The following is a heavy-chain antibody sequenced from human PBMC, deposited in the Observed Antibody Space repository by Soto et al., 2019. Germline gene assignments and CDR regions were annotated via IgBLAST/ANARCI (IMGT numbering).Heavy chain of an antibody. D-gene: IGHD1-1*01. V-gene: IGHV1-69*08. CDR1: GGTFSSYT. Sequence: QVQLVQSGAEVKTHGSSVKVSCKASGGTFSSYTISWVRQAPGQGLEWMGRIIPILGIANYAQKFQGRVTITADKSTSTAYMELSSLRSEDTAVYYCARELERRFYYYYGMDVWGQGTTVTVSS. J-gene: IGHJ6*02. CDR2: IIPILGIA. CDR3: ARELERRFYYYYGMDV.